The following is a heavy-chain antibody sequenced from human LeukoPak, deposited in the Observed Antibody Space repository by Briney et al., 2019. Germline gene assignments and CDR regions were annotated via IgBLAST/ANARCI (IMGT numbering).Heavy chain of an antibody. CDR2: IIPIFGTA. D-gene: IGHD5-24*01. V-gene: IGHV1-69*05. J-gene: IGHJ4*02. CDR1: GGTFSSYA. Sequence: ASVKVSCKASGGTFSSYAISWVRQAPGQGLEWMGRIIPIFGTANYAQKFQGRVTITTDESTSTAYMELSSLRSEDTAVYYCAEEAGDGYNYKGYFDYRGQGALVTVSS. CDR3: AEEAGDGYNYKGYFDY.